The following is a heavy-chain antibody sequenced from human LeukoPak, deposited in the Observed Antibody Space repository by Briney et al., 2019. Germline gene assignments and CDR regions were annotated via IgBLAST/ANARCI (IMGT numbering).Heavy chain of an antibody. V-gene: IGHV5-51*01. CDR3: ARQTTSSWYLNRAYMDV. CDR1: GYSFTNYW. D-gene: IGHD6-13*01. J-gene: IGHJ6*03. CDR2: IYPGDSDT. Sequence: GESLKISCKGSGYSFTNYWIGWVRQMPGKGLEWMGIIYPGDSDTRYSPSFQGQVTISADKSINTAYLQWSGLKASDTAMYFCARQTTSSWYLNRAYMDVWGKGTTVTVSS.